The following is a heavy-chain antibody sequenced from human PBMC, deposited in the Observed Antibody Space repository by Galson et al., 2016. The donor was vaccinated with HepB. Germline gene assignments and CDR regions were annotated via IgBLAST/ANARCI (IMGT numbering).Heavy chain of an antibody. J-gene: IGHJ2*01. D-gene: IGHD4-17*01. V-gene: IGHV4-59*01. CDR1: GGSISGYY. Sequence: ETLSLTCTVSGGSISGYYWSWIRQPPGKRLEWIGYIHYTGSTKYNPSLKSRVTISVDTSKNQFSLKLSSVTATDTAVYYCARDRDATTVNWYFDLWSRGTLVSVSS. CDR2: IHYTGST. CDR3: ARDRDATTVNWYFDL.